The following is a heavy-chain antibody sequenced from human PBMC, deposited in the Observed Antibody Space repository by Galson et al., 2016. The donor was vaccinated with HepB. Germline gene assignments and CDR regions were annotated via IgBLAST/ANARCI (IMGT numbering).Heavy chain of an antibody. D-gene: IGHD3-10*01. V-gene: IGHV3-33*01. CDR1: GFTFSSFG. CDR2: IWYDGSHK. Sequence: SLRLSCAASGFTFSSFGMHWVRQAPGKGLEWVAVIWYDGSHKFYADSVKGRFTISRDNSRNTLYLQMNSLRAEDAAVYYCAREHFHGSGTYSPQYWGQGTLVTVSS. CDR3: AREHFHGSGTYSPQY. J-gene: IGHJ4*02.